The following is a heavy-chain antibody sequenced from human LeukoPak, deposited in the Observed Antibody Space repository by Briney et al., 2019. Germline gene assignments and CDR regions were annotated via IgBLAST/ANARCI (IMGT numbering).Heavy chain of an antibody. V-gene: IGHV3-64*01. CDR1: GFTFSSYA. CDR3: AKFELRYFDWFFDY. CDR2: ITNNGGST. D-gene: IGHD3-9*01. Sequence: GGSLRLSCGASGFTFSSYAMHWVRQAPGKGLEYVSAITNNGGSTYYTNSVKGRFTISRDNSKNTLYLQMNSLRAEDTAVYYCAKFELRYFDWFFDYWGQGTPVTVSS. J-gene: IGHJ4*02.